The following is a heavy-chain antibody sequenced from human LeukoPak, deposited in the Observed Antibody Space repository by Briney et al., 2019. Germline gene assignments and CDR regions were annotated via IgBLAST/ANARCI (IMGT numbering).Heavy chain of an antibody. CDR3: ARGPPYGPQHY. D-gene: IGHD4-17*01. Sequence: GASVKVSCKASGYTFTNYEINWVRQATGQGLEWMGWINPNSGNTGYLQKFQGRVTITRKTSINTAYMDQSSLRSEDTAVYYCARGPPYGPQHYWGQGTLVTVSS. J-gene: IGHJ4*02. CDR1: GYTFTNYE. CDR2: INPNSGNT. V-gene: IGHV1-8*03.